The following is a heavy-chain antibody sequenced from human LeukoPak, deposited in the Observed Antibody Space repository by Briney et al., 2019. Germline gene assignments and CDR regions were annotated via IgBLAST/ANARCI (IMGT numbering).Heavy chain of an antibody. V-gene: IGHV1-69*04. Sequence: GASVKVSCKASGGTFSSYDISWVRQAPGQGLEWMGRIIPILGIANYAQKFQGRVTITADKSTSTAYMELSSLRSEDTAVYYCARDAVGAGSRGDYWGQGTLVTVSS. CDR2: IIPILGIA. J-gene: IGHJ4*02. CDR1: GGTFSSYD. D-gene: IGHD1-26*01. CDR3: ARDAVGAGSRGDY.